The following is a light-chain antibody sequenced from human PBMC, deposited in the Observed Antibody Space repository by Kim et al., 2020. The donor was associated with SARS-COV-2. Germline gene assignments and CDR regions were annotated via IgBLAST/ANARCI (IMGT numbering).Light chain of an antibody. CDR2: ADN. CDR3: HSYDRDSHV. V-gene: IGLV6-57*03. Sequence: TEPIPCTRRRSSIAPEIGHGYHRRPGGAPATVIYADNERPSGVPDRFSGSSDASSNSASLTISGLKTEDEADYYCHSYDRDSHVFGTGTKVTVL. J-gene: IGLJ1*01. CDR1: RSSIAPEI.